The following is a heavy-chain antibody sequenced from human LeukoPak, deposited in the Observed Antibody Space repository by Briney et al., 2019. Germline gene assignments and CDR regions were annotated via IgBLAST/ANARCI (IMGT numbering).Heavy chain of an antibody. CDR2: IYPGDSDS. J-gene: IGHJ4*02. V-gene: IGHV5-51*01. CDR1: GDSFTSYW. CDR3: ARRRDYYGSGTYTGDYFDY. Sequence: RGESLKISCKVSGDSFTSYWIGWVRQMPGKGLEWMGIIYPGDSDSRYSPSFQGQVTISADKSISTAYLQWSSLKASDTAMYYCARRRDYYGSGTYTGDYFDYWGQGTLVTVSS. D-gene: IGHD3-10*01.